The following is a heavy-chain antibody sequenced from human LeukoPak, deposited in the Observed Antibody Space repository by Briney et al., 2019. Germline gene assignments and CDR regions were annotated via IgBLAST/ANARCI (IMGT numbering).Heavy chain of an antibody. V-gene: IGHV4-31*03. D-gene: IGHD3-10*01. Sequence: SETLSLTCTVSGGSISSGGYYRSWIRQHPGKGLEWIAYIYYSGSTYYNPSLKSRVTISVDTSKNQFSLKLSSVTAADTAVYYCARGRITMVRGVPYFDYWGQGTLVTVSS. CDR3: ARGRITMVRGVPYFDY. CDR2: IYYSGST. J-gene: IGHJ4*02. CDR1: GGSISSGGYY.